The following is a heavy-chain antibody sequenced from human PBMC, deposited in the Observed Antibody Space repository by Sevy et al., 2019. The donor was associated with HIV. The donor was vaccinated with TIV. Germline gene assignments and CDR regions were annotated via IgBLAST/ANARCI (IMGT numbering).Heavy chain of an antibody. CDR1: GYTFTGYY. J-gene: IGHJ4*02. CDR2: INANSGGT. CDR3: ARGPDRAYDFYY. D-gene: IGHD5-12*01. Sequence: ASVKVSCKASGYTFTGYYMHWVRQAPGQGLEWRGRINANSGGTNDAQKFQGRVTMTRDTSISTAYMELSRLRSDDTAVYYCARGPDRAYDFYYWGQGTLVTVSS. V-gene: IGHV1-2*06.